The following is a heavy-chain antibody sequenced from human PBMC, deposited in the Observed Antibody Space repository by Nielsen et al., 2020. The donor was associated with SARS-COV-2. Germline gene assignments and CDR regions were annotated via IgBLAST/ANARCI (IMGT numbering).Heavy chain of an antibody. V-gene: IGHV4-31*03. CDR1: GGSISSGGYY. D-gene: IGHD6-19*01. Sequence: SETLSLTCTVSGGSISSGGYYWSWIRQHPGKGLEWIGYIYYSGSTYYNPSLKSRVTISVDTSKNQFSLKLSSVTAADTAVYYCARDRRPPASSGWSSYYYYYGMDVWGQGTTVTVSS. CDR2: IYYSGST. CDR3: ARDRRPPASSGWSSYYYYYGMDV. J-gene: IGHJ6*02.